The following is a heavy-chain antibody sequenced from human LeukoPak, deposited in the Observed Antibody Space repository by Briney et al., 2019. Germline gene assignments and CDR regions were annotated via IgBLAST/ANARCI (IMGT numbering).Heavy chain of an antibody. CDR1: GYTFTTYT. D-gene: IGHD3-10*01. Sequence: GAAVKVSCKASGYTFTTYTISWVRLAAGQGLEWMGWTSAYNGNTNYAQKFQGRVTMTTDTSTSTAYMELGSLRSDDTAVYYCARVSSERITMVRGVSQDAFDIWGQGTMVTVSS. J-gene: IGHJ3*02. CDR3: ARVSSERITMVRGVSQDAFDI. V-gene: IGHV1-18*01. CDR2: TSAYNGNT.